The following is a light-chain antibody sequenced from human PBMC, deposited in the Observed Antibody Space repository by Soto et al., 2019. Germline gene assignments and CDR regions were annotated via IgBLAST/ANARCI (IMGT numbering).Light chain of an antibody. V-gene: IGKV1-39*01. Sequence: RSSITCRASQSISSYLNWYQQKPGKAPKLLIYAASSLHSGVPSRFSGSGSGTHFTLTLSTLQPEDFATHYSHQTADTPPTFGQGTKVDIK. CDR3: HQTADTPPT. CDR1: QSISSY. CDR2: AAS. J-gene: IGKJ1*01.